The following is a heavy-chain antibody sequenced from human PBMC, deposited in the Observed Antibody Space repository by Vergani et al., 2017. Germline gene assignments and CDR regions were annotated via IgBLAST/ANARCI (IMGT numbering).Heavy chain of an antibody. CDR1: GYTFTSYG. D-gene: IGHD2-2*01. V-gene: IGHV1-18*04. CDR3: ARDPVNVVVPAAPYYSYYYCMDV. J-gene: IGHJ6*02. Sequence: QVQLVQSGAEVKKPGASVKVSCKASGYTFTSYGISWVRQAPGQGLEWMGWISAYNGNTNYAQKLQGRVTMTTDTSQSTAYMELRSLRSDDTAVYYCARDPVNVVVPAAPYYSYYYCMDVWGQGTTVTVSS. CDR2: ISAYNGNT.